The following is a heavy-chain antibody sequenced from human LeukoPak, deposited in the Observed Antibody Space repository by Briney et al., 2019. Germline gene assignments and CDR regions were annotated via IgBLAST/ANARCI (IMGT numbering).Heavy chain of an antibody. D-gene: IGHD2-21*01. V-gene: IGHV4-38-2*02. CDR3: ARAFCVGECFVLHIFFDS. J-gene: IGHJ4*02. CDR2: IYQRATV. Sequence: PSETLSLTCNVSGYSISSGYFWGWVRQAPGKGLEWIGSIYQRATVHHNPSLKSRVTISLDTSKNHFSLNLRSMQASDTAVYYCARAFCVGECFVLHIFFDSWGQGTLVTVSS. CDR1: GYSISSGYF.